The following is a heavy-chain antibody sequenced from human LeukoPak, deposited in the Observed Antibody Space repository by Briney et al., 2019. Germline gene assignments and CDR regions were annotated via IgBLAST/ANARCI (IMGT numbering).Heavy chain of an antibody. Sequence: SVKVSCKASGYTFTGYYMHWVRQAPGQGLEWMGGIIPIFGTANYAQKFQGRVTITADKSTSTAYMELSSLRSEDTAVYYCARDGTPNYSSGWVYVDVWGEGTTVTISS. CDR1: GYTFTGYY. CDR2: IIPIFGTA. D-gene: IGHD6-25*01. J-gene: IGHJ6*03. V-gene: IGHV1-69*06. CDR3: ARDGTPNYSSGWVYVDV.